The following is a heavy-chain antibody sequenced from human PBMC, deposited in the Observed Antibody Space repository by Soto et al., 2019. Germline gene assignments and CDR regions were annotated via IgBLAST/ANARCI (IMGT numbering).Heavy chain of an antibody. J-gene: IGHJ4*02. CDR2: SSATGAGT. CDR1: GFTFSSYG. Sequence: EVQLLESGGGLVQPGGSLRLSCAASGFTFSSYGMTWVRQAPGKGLEWVSFSSATGAGTYYADSVKGRFTISRDNSKNKLYLQMTSLRADATAVYYWAKDRRAGGNYGFYSDFWGQGALVIVSS. CDR3: AKDRRAGGNYGFYSDF. D-gene: IGHD1-7*01. V-gene: IGHV3-23*01.